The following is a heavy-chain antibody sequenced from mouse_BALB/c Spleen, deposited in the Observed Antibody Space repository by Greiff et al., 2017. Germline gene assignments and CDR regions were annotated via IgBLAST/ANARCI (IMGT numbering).Heavy chain of an antibody. CDR3: ATLDYCYAMDY. J-gene: IGHJ4*01. V-gene: IGHV1-42*01. D-gene: IGHD2-4*01. Sequence: VQLQQSGPELETPGPSVKISCKASGYSFTGYNMNWVKQSPGKSLEWIGNIYPYYGGTSYNQKFKGKATLTVDKSSSTAYIQLKSLTSEDSAVYYCATLDYCYAMDYWGQGTSVTVSS. CDR1: GYSFTGYN. CDR2: IYPYYGGT.